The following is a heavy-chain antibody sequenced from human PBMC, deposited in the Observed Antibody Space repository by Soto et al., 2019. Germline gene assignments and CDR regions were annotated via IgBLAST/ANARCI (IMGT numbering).Heavy chain of an antibody. CDR3: ARGERWLQSEFYYGMDV. Sequence: GGSLRLSCAASGFTFSSYWMSWVRQAPGKGLEWVANIKQDGSEKYYVDSVKGRFTISRDNAKNSLYLQMNSLRAEDTAVYYCARGERWLQSEFYYGMDVWGQGTTVTVSS. J-gene: IGHJ6*02. V-gene: IGHV3-7*05. CDR2: IKQDGSEK. D-gene: IGHD5-12*01. CDR1: GFTFSSYW.